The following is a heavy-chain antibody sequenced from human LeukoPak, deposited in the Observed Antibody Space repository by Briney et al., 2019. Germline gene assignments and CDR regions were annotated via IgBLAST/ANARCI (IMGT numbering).Heavy chain of an antibody. CDR3: ARSCSGGSCYWGAFDI. CDR2: ISAYNGNT. J-gene: IGHJ3*02. Sequence: GASLKVSCKAAGYTFTGYYMHWVRQAPGQGLEWMGWISAYNGNTNYAQKLQGRVTMTTDTSTSTAYMELRSLRSDDTAVYYCARSCSGGSCYWGAFDIWGQGTMVTVSS. CDR1: GYTFTGYY. D-gene: IGHD2-15*01. V-gene: IGHV1-18*04.